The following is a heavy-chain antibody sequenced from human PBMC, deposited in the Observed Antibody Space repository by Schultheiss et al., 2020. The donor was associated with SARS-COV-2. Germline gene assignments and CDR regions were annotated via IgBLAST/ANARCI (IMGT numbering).Heavy chain of an antibody. J-gene: IGHJ6*02. CDR2: IYHSGST. D-gene: IGHD2-15*01. V-gene: IGHV4-61*01. Sequence: SETLSLTCTVSGGSVSSGSYYWSWIRQPPGKGLEWIGYIYHSGSTYYNPSLKSRVTISVDTSKNQFSLKLSSVTAADTAVYYCARQVVGYCSGGSCYYYYGMDVWGQGTTVTVSS. CDR3: ARQVVGYCSGGSCYYYYGMDV. CDR1: GGSVSSGSYY.